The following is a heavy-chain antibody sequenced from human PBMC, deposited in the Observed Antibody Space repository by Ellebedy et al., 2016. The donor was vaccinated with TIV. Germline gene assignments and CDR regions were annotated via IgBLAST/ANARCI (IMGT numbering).Heavy chain of an antibody. D-gene: IGHD7-27*01. V-gene: IGHV3-11*01. J-gene: IGHJ5*02. Sequence: PGGSLRLSCAASGFTSSDYYNDYYMIWIRQAPGKGLEWISYISASGNSVHYADSVKGRFTISRDNAKTSLYLEMTSLRAEDTAVYYCAREGRANNRGWGWFDPWGQGTLVTVSS. CDR3: AREGRANNRGWGWFDP. CDR1: GFTSSDYYNDYY. CDR2: ISASGNSV.